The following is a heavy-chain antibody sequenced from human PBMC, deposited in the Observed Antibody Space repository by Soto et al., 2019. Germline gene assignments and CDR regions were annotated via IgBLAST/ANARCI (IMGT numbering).Heavy chain of an antibody. CDR2: IKQDGSEK. V-gene: IGHV3-7*01. D-gene: IGHD4-17*01. CDR1: GFTFSSYW. J-gene: IGHJ3*02. CDR3: ARDSYGDYVDDAFDI. Sequence: EVQLVESGGGLVQPGGSLRLSCAASGFTFSSYWMSWVRQAPGKGLDWVANIKQDGSEKYYVDSVKGRFTISRDNAKNSLYLQMNSLRAEDTAVYYCARDSYGDYVDDAFDIWGQGTMVTVSS.